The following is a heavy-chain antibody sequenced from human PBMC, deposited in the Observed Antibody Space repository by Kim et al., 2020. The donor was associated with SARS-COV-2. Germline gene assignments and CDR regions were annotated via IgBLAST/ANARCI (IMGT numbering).Heavy chain of an antibody. D-gene: IGHD1-26*01. CDR2: INPNSGGT. J-gene: IGHJ4*02. Sequence: ASVKVSCKASGYTFTGYYMHWVRQAPGQGLEWMGWINPNSGGTNYAQKFQGRVTMTRDTSISTAYMELSRLRSDDTAVYYCARDYPYSGSRHFDYWGQGTLVTVSS. V-gene: IGHV1-2*02. CDR1: GYTFTGYY. CDR3: ARDYPYSGSRHFDY.